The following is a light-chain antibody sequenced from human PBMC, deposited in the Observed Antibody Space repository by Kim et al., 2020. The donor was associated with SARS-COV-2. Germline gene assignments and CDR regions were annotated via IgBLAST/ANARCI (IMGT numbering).Light chain of an antibody. CDR3: QEYHTYALT. CDR1: QSVSSW. J-gene: IGKJ4*01. Sequence: ASLGAIVTITCRASQSVSSWLAWYQQKPGKAPELLISKASILENGVPSRFSGSGSGTEFTLTIDSLQPDDFAAYYCQEYHTYALTFGGGTKVDIK. CDR2: KAS. V-gene: IGKV1-5*03.